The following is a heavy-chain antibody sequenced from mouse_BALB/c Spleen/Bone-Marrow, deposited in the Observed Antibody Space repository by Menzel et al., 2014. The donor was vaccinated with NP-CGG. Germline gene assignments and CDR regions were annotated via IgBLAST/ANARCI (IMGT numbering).Heavy chain of an antibody. CDR1: GYSFTGYF. D-gene: IGHD1-1*01. Sequence: VQLKESGPELVKPGASVKISCKASGYSFTGYFMNWVKQSHGKSLEWIGRINPYNGDTFYNQKFKGKATLTVDKSSSTAHMELLSLTSEDSAVYYCGRGAYNYRSSYYFDYWGQGTTLTVSS. V-gene: IGHV1-37*01. CDR3: GRGAYNYRSSYYFDY. J-gene: IGHJ2*01. CDR2: INPYNGDT.